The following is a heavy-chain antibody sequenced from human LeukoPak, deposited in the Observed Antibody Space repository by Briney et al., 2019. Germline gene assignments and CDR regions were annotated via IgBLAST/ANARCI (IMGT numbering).Heavy chain of an antibody. CDR2: IYSGGTT. J-gene: IGHJ4*02. CDR1: GFTFNTYG. D-gene: IGHD2-2*01. V-gene: IGHV3-53*01. CDR3: ARRGCSSTSCLDY. Sequence: GGSLRLSCAASGFTFNTYGMSWVRQAPGKGLEWVSVIYSGGTTYYADSVKGRFTISRDNSKNTLYLQMNSLRAEDTAVYYCARRGCSSTSCLDYWGQGTLVTVSS.